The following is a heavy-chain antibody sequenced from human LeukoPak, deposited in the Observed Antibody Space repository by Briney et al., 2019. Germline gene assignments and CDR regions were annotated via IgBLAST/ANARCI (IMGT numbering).Heavy chain of an antibody. CDR2: ISSSSSYI. Sequence: PGGSLRLSCAASGFTFSSYSMNWVRQAPGKGLEWVSSISSSSSYIYYADSVKGRFTISRDNAKNSLYLQMNSLRAEDTAVYHCARDRTRVNDFFDYWGQGTLVTVSS. CDR3: ARDRTRVNDFFDY. D-gene: IGHD1-7*01. CDR1: GFTFSSYS. J-gene: IGHJ4*02. V-gene: IGHV3-21*01.